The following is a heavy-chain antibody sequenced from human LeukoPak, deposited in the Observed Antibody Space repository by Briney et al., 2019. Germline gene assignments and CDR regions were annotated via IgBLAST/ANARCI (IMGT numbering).Heavy chain of an antibody. J-gene: IGHJ4*02. CDR1: GGSISSGSYY. CDR3: ARKGPEHLPTYFDH. CDR2: IWPSGST. V-gene: IGHV4-61*10. Sequence: SETLSLTCTVSGGSISSGSYYWSWIRQPAGKGLEWIGYIWPSGSTNYNPSPSGRVAISLDKSRNHFTLMVTAVTAADMAFYYCARKGPEHLPTYFDHWGRGILVTVSS. D-gene: IGHD2-21*01.